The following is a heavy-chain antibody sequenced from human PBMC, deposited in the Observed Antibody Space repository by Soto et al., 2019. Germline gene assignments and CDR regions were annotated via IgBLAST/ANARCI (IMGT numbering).Heavy chain of an antibody. CDR2: VGVNGETT. CDR3: AKDRCGDGSCYLHDS. D-gene: IGHD2-15*01. J-gene: IGHJ4*02. Sequence: GGSLRLSCAASGFTFSSYAMNWVRQAPGRGLEWVAGVGVNGETTYNADSVKGRFAISRDNSKNMVYLQMNSLRAEDTAVYYCAKDRCGDGSCYLHDSWGQGTLVTVSS. V-gene: IGHV3-23*01. CDR1: GFTFSSYA.